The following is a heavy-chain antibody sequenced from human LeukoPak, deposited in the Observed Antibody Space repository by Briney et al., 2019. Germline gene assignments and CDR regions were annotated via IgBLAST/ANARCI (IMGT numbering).Heavy chain of an antibody. CDR2: IYNSENT. J-gene: IGHJ6*03. CDR3: ARMQGGSGAYYDYYMDV. D-gene: IGHD3-22*01. V-gene: IGHV4-59*08. Sequence: SETLSLTCTVSGGSISGYFWSWIRQPPGKGLEWIGYIYNSENTNYKPSLKSRVTLLVDTSKNHFSLKLSSVTAADTAVYYCARMQGGSGAYYDYYMDVWGKGTTVTVSS. CDR1: GGSISGYF.